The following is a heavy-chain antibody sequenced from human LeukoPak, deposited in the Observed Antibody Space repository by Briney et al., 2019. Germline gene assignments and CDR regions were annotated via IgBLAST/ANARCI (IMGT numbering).Heavy chain of an antibody. CDR3: AITMVRGVTDY. Sequence: SETLSLTCDVSGGSVTSTNWWTWVRQPPGKGLEWIGRISTSGSTNYNPSLKSRVTMSVDTSKNQFSLKLSSVTAADTAVYYCAITMVRGVTDYWGQGTLVTVSS. CDR1: GGSVTSTN. V-gene: IGHV4-4*02. J-gene: IGHJ4*02. CDR2: ISTSGST. D-gene: IGHD3-10*01.